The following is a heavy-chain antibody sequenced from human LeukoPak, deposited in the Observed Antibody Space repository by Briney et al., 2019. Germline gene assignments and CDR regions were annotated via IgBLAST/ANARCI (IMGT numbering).Heavy chain of an antibody. Sequence: GGSLRLSCAASGFTFSSYAMTWVRQAPGKGLEWVSAILGAGDSTFYADSVKGRSTVSRDNSKNTLYLQMNSLTADDTAIYYCAKGRGAFSSGWFFDYWGQGTLVTVSS. J-gene: IGHJ4*02. V-gene: IGHV3-23*01. CDR3: AKGRGAFSSGWFFDY. CDR2: ILGAGDST. CDR1: GFTFSSYA. D-gene: IGHD6-19*01.